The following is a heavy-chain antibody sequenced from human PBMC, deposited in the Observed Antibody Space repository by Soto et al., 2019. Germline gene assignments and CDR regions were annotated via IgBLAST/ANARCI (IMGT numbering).Heavy chain of an antibody. Sequence: PSETLSLTCTVSGGSISSYYWSWIRQPPGKGLEWIGHIYYSGSTNYNPSLKSRVTISVDTSKNQFSLKLSSVTAADTAVYYCARVSRESSYYFDYWGQGTLVTVSS. D-gene: IGHD6-6*01. J-gene: IGHJ4*02. CDR3: ARVSRESSYYFDY. CDR1: GGSISSYY. V-gene: IGHV4-59*01. CDR2: IYYSGST.